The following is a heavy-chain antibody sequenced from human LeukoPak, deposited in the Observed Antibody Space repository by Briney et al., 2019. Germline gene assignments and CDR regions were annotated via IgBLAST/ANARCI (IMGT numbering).Heavy chain of an antibody. J-gene: IGHJ6*03. Sequence: ASVKVSCKASGYTFTDYYIHWVRQAPGQGLEWLGWIDPNSGGTNYAQTFQGRVTMTRDTSISTASMELSSLRSEDTALYYCARVGYSSGWVGFYYYYYMDVWGKGTTVTISS. D-gene: IGHD6-19*01. CDR1: GYTFTDYY. CDR2: IDPNSGGT. V-gene: IGHV1-2*02. CDR3: ARVGYSSGWVGFYYYYYMDV.